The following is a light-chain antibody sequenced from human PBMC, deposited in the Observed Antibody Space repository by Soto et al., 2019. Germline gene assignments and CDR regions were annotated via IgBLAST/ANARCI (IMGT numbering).Light chain of an antibody. CDR2: AAS. J-gene: IGKJ1*01. Sequence: DIQMTQSPSSLSASVGDRVTITCRASQHIGVYLNWYQKKPGKAPKLLIHAASSLHSGVPSTFSGSGSGTDFALTITSLQPEDFPTYYCHQTAANPWTFAQGTKVEIK. CDR1: QHIGVY. V-gene: IGKV1-39*01. CDR3: HQTAANPWT.